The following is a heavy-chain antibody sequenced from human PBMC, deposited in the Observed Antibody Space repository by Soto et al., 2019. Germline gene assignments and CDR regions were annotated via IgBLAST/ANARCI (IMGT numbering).Heavy chain of an antibody. CDR2: ISYDGSNK. V-gene: IGHV3-30*03. J-gene: IGHJ6*02. Sequence: PGGSLRLSCSASGFTFSTYGMHWVRQAPGKGLEWVAVISYDGSNKYYADSVKGRFTISRDNSKNTLYLQMNSLRAEDTAVYYCVIDCITTSCYYYYGMDVWGQGTTVTVSS. D-gene: IGHD2-2*01. CDR1: GFTFSTYG. CDR3: VIDCITTSCYYYYGMDV.